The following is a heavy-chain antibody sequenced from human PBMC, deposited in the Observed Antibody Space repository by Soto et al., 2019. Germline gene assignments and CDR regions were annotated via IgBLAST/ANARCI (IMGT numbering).Heavy chain of an antibody. CDR2: ISYDGSNK. CDR3: ARDDYSNTYGDY. CDR1: GFTFSSYA. Sequence: GGSLRLSCAASGFTFSSYAMHWVRQAPGKGLEWVAVISYDGSNKYYADSVKGRFTISRDNSKNTLYLQMNSLRAEDTAVYYCARDDYSNTYGDYWGQGTLVTVSS. V-gene: IGHV3-30-3*01. J-gene: IGHJ4*02. D-gene: IGHD4-4*01.